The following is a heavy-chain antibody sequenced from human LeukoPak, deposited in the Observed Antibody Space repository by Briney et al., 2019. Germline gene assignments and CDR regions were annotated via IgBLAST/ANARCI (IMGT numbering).Heavy chain of an antibody. V-gene: IGHV4-34*01. CDR3: AGLRDVVPAANGLMDYYYTDV. CDR2: INHSGST. D-gene: IGHD2-2*01. J-gene: IGHJ6*03. CDR1: GGSFSGYY. Sequence: SETLSLTCAVYGGSFSGYYWSWIRQPPGKGLEWIGEINHSGSTNYNPSLKSRVTISVDTSKNQFSLKLSSVTAADTAVYYCAGLRDVVPAANGLMDYYYTDVWGKGTTVTVSS.